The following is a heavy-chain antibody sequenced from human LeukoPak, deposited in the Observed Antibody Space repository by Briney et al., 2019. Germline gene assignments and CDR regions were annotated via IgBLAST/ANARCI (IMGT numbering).Heavy chain of an antibody. V-gene: IGHV3-30*02. J-gene: IGHJ6*03. CDR1: GFTFSSYG. CDR2: IRYDGSNK. D-gene: IGHD6-6*01. CDR3: AKDWGSSSSYYYYYMDV. Sequence: GGSLRLSCAASGFTFSSYGMHWVRQAPGKGLEWVAFIRYDGSNKYYADSVKGRFTISRDNFKNTLYLQMNSLRAEDTAVYYCAKDWGSSSSYYYYYMDVWGKGTTVTVSS.